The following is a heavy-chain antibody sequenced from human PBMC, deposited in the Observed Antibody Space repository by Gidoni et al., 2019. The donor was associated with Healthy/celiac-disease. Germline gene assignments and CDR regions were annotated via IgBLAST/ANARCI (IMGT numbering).Heavy chain of an antibody. CDR2: ISSSSSHI. J-gene: IGHJ4*02. CDR1: GFTFSAYS. Sequence: DVQLVESGGGLVKPGGSLRLSCAASGFTFSAYSLNWVRQTPGKGLEWVSSISSSSSHIFYADSVRGRFTISRANAENSLSLEMNSLRAEDTAIYYCARGGIWSSSNLQLGGGQGTLVTVSS. D-gene: IGHD6-6*01. CDR3: ARGGIWSSSNLQLG. V-gene: IGHV3-21*02.